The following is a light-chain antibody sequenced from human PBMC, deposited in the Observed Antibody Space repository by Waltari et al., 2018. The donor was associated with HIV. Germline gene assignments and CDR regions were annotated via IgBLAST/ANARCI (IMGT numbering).Light chain of an antibody. CDR2: EVT. J-gene: IGLJ3*02. V-gene: IGLV2-14*01. Sequence: QSALTQPASVSGSPGQSITISCSGTNSDIGGDAYGPRYQQLPSGAPQLILYEVTNRPSGVSNRFSGSKSGNTASLTISGLQSEDEAVYYCSSYSSGTTLWLFGGGTQLTVL. CDR3: SSYSSGTTLWL. CDR1: NSDIGGDAY.